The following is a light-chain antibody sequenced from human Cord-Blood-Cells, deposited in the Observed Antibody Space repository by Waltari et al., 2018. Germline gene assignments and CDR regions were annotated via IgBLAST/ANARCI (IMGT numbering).Light chain of an antibody. CDR2: GAS. CDR1: QSVSSN. V-gene: IGKV3-15*01. J-gene: IGKJ2*03. CDR3: QQYNNWPYS. Sequence: EIVMTQSPATLSVSPGERATLSCRASQSVSSNLAWYQRKPGQAPRLLIYGASTRATGSPARFSGSGSGTEFTLTISSLQSEDFAVYYCQQYNNWPYSFGQGTKLEIK.